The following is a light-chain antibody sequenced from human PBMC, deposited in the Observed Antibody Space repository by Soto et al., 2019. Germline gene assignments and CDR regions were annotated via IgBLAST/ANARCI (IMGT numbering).Light chain of an antibody. V-gene: IGKV1-39*01. CDR2: AAS. J-gene: IGKJ1*01. CDR1: QSISSY. Sequence: DIQMTQSPSSLSASVGDRVTTTCRASQSISSYLNWYQQKPGKAPKLLIYAASSLQSGVPSGFSGSGSGTDFTLTISSLQPDDFATYYCQQYNSYSWTFGQGTKVDIK. CDR3: QQYNSYSWT.